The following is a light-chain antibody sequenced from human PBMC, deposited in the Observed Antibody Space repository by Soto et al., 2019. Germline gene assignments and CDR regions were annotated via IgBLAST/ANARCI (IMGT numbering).Light chain of an antibody. CDR1: QSVSSTY. Sequence: EIVLTQSPDTLSLSPGERAALCCRASQSVSSTYLAWYQQRPGQAPRLLIYGTSSRATGIPDRFSGSGSGTDFTLTISRLEPEDFAVYYCQEYGTSRTFGQGTEVEIK. CDR2: GTS. J-gene: IGKJ1*01. CDR3: QEYGTSRT. V-gene: IGKV3-20*01.